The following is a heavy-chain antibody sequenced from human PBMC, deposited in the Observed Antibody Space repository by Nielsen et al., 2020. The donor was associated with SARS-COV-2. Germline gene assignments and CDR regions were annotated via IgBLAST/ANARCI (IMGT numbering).Heavy chain of an antibody. J-gene: IGHJ4*02. Sequence: GGSLRLSCTASGFSFGDYGMSWVRQAPGKGLDWVGFIRSKAYGRTTEYAASVKGRFTLSRDDSKSIAYLQMNSLKTEDTAVYYCTRTSVGAGAFDYWGQGTPVTVSS. CDR3: TRTSVGAGAFDY. V-gene: IGHV3-49*04. CDR1: GFSFGDYG. D-gene: IGHD1-26*01. CDR2: IRSKAYGRTT.